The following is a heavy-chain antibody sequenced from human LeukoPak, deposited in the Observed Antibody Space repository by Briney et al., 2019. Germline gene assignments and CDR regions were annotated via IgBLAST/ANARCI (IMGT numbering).Heavy chain of an antibody. CDR1: GLTFSSYA. D-gene: IGHD3-22*01. J-gene: IGHJ4*02. CDR2: ISGSGGST. CDR3: AKGTTTGYYYDSSGYYYFDY. Sequence: GGSLRLSCAASGLTFSSYAMTWVRQAPGKGLEWVSTISGSGGSTYYADSVKGRFTISRDNSKNTLYLQMNSLRADDTAVYYRAKGTTTGYYYDSSGYYYFDYWGQGTLVTVSS. V-gene: IGHV3-23*01.